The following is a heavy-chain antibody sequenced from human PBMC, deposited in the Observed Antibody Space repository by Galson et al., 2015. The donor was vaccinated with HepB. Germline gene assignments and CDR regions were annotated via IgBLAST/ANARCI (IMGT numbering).Heavy chain of an antibody. CDR1: GGSISSDGYY. CDR3: ARGAVLVVPTAVRNWCFGL. Sequence: TLSLTCTVSGGSISSDGYYWNWIRQRPGQGLEWIGYIYNTGNTYYNPSLKSRVSISRDPSKKHFSLKLSSVTAADTAVYYCARGAVLVVPTAVRNWCFGLWGRGTLVTVSS. V-gene: IGHV4-31*03. J-gene: IGHJ2*01. D-gene: IGHD2-2*01. CDR2: IYNTGNT.